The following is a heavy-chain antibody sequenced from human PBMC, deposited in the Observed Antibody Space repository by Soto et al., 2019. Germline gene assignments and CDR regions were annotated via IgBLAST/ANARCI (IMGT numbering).Heavy chain of an antibody. D-gene: IGHD1-26*01. J-gene: IGHJ4*02. CDR2: IDPKNGGT. Sequence: QVQLVQSGTEVKKPGASVKVSCKASGYTVTDYYIHWVRQAPGQGLEWMGWIDPKNGGTLSAQKFQDIVTLTRDTSISTAYMDLSRLTSDETALYYCARDDYGIYPYWGQGTLVTVSS. V-gene: IGHV1-2*02. CDR1: GYTVTDYY. CDR3: ARDDYGIYPY.